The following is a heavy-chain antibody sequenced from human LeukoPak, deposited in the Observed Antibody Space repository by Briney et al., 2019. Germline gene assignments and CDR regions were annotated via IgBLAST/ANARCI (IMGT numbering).Heavy chain of an antibody. CDR2: IKQDGSEK. J-gene: IGHJ4*02. CDR1: GFTFSSYW. D-gene: IGHD3-22*01. V-gene: IGHV3-7*01. CDR3: ARVKGNYYDRSGYLRD. Sequence: PGGSLRLSCAASGFTFSSYWMSWVRQAPGKGLEWVANIKQDGSEKYYVDSVKGRFTISRDNAKNSLYLQMNSLRAEDTAVYYCARVKGNYYDRSGYLRDWGQGTLVTVS.